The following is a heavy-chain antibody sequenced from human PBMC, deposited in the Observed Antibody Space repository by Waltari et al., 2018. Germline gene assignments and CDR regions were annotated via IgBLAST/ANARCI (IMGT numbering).Heavy chain of an antibody. V-gene: IGHV1-69*01. D-gene: IGHD2-2*01. J-gene: IGHJ6*03. CDR2: IIPIFGTA. CDR1: GGTFSSYA. CDR3: ARARDIVVVPAADDYYYYMDV. Sequence: QVQLVQSGAEVKKPGSSVKVSCKASGGTFSSYAISWVRQAPGQGLEWMGGIIPIFGTANYAQKFQGRVTITADESTSTAYMELSSLRSEDTVVYYCARARDIVVVPAADDYYYYMDVWGKGTTVTVSS.